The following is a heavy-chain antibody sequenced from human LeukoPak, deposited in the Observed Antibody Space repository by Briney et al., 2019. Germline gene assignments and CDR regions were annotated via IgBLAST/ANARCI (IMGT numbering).Heavy chain of an antibody. D-gene: IGHD6-13*01. J-gene: IGHJ5*02. CDR3: ARDGYSSSWYWFDP. CDR2: IYHSGST. V-gene: IGHV4-38-2*02. Sequence: SETLSLTCTVSGYSISSGYYWGWIRQPPGKGLEWIGSIYHSGSTYYNPSLKSRVTISVDTSKNQFSLKLSSVTAANTAVYYCARDGYSSSWYWFDPWGQGTLVTVSS. CDR1: GYSISSGYY.